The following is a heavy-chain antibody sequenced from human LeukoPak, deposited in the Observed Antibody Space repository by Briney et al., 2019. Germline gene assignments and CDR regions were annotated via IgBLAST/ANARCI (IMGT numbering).Heavy chain of an antibody. CDR2: ISAYNGNT. CDR1: GYTFTGYY. J-gene: IGHJ5*02. Sequence: GASVKVSCKASGYTFTGYYMHWVRQAPGQGLEWMGWISAYNGNTNYAQKLQGRVTMTTDTSTSTAYMELRSLRSDDMAVYYCARKPLYTRATNWFDPWGQGTLVTVSS. CDR3: ARKPLYTRATNWFDP. D-gene: IGHD1-26*01. V-gene: IGHV1-18*03.